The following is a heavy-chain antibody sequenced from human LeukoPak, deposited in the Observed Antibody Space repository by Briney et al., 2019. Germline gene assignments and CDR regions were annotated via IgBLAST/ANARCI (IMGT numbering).Heavy chain of an antibody. Sequence: GGSLRLSCAASGFTVSNNYMSWVRQAPGKGLEWVSTISDSSDRTYYADSVKGRFTISRDNSKNTLYLQMNSLRAEDTAVYYCAREYSPLYYDFWSGTGYYFDYWGQGTLVTVSS. CDR2: ISDSSDRT. CDR3: AREYSPLYYDFWSGTGYYFDY. D-gene: IGHD3-3*01. V-gene: IGHV3-53*01. J-gene: IGHJ4*02. CDR1: GFTVSNNY.